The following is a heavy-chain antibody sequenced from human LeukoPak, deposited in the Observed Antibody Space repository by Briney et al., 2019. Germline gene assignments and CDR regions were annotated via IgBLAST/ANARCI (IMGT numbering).Heavy chain of an antibody. D-gene: IGHD5-24*01. V-gene: IGHV4-38-2*02. CDR3: ASATRWLAFDD. CDR1: GYSMSSGYY. CDR2: MYHTGST. Sequence: SETLSLTCTVSGYSMSSGYYWGWIRQPPERGLEWIGSMYHTGSTYYNPSLKSRVTISVDTSKNHFSLKLSSVTAADTAVYYCASATRWLAFDDWGQGTLVTVSS. J-gene: IGHJ4*02.